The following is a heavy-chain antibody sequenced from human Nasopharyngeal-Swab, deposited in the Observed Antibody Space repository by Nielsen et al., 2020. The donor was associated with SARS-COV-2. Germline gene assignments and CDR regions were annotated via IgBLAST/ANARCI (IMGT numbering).Heavy chain of an antibody. J-gene: IGHJ4*02. V-gene: IGHV3-21*01. Sequence: GGSLRLSCAAPGFTFTSYSMNWVRQAPGKGLEWVSAISSSTTTIRYADSVKGRVTISRDNAKNSMYLQMNSLRADDTALYYCARARRYDFDYWGQGTLVTVSS. D-gene: IGHD5-12*01. CDR1: GFTFTSYS. CDR3: ARARRYDFDY. CDR2: ISSSTTTI.